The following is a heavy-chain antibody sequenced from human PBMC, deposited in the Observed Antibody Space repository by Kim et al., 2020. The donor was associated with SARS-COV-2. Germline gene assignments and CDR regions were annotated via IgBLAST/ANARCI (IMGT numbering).Heavy chain of an antibody. CDR1: GFTFGDYA. J-gene: IGHJ6*02. V-gene: IGHV3-9*01. CDR3: AKEGPKRGGVLLWFGELSRYYYYGMDV. D-gene: IGHD3-10*01. Sequence: GGSLRLSCAASGFTFGDYAMHWVRQAPGKGLEWVSGISWNSGSIGYADSVKGRFTISRDNAKNSLYLQMNSLRAEDTALYYCAKEGPKRGGVLLWFGELSRYYYYGMDVWGQGTTVTVSS. CDR2: ISWNSGSI.